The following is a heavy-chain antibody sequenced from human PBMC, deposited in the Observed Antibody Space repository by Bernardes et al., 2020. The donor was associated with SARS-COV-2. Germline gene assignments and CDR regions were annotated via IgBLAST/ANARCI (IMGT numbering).Heavy chain of an antibody. Sequence: SLRLSCAASGFTFRDYTMHWVRQAPGKGLEWVAVIWHDGSREYYVDSVKGRFTISRDNSKSTLYLQMSSLRTEDTAVYYCARDASLNYFDSSGYYPGGGYFDLWGRGTLVTVSS. CDR2: IWHDGSRE. D-gene: IGHD3-22*01. CDR3: ARDASLNYFDSSGYYPGGGYFDL. J-gene: IGHJ2*01. CDR1: GFTFRDYT. V-gene: IGHV3-33*01.